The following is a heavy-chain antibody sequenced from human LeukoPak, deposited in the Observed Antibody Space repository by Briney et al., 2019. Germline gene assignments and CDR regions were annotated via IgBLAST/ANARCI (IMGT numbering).Heavy chain of an antibody. D-gene: IGHD1-7*01. J-gene: IGHJ4*02. CDR3: GTTRTGSTDFDH. V-gene: IGHV3-30*03. CDR1: GFTFSTYG. CDR2: ISSDGSEK. Sequence: GGSLRLSCAASGFTFSTYGMHWVRQAPGKGLEWVGVISSDGSEKFYADSVKGRFTPSRDNSKNTLYLQMSRLGGEDTGVYYCGTTRTGSTDFDHWGQGTLVTVSA.